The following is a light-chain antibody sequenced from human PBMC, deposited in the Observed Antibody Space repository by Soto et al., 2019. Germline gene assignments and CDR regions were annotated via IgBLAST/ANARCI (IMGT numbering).Light chain of an antibody. CDR2: ATS. Sequence: EIVLTQSPGTLSLSPGETATLSCRTSQTISRDDLAWYQQRPGQAPRFLVSATSRRATGIPDRFNGYGSGTDFTLTISSLEPEDFGVYYCYQYYSSPHTFGPGTRVDIK. J-gene: IGKJ3*01. CDR1: QTISRDD. CDR3: YQYYSSPHT. V-gene: IGKV3-20*01.